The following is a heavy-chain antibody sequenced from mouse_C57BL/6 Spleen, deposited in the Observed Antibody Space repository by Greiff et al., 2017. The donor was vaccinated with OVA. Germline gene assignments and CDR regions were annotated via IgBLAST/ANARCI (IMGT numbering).Heavy chain of an antibody. CDR2: INYDGSST. D-gene: IGHD1-1*01. Sequence: EVKLVQSEGGLVQPGSSMKLSCTASGFTFSDYYMAWVRQVPEKGLEWVANINYDGSSTYYLDSLKSRFIISRDNAKNILYLQMSSLKSEDTATYYCARGGDYGSSWFAYWGQGTLVTVSA. V-gene: IGHV5-16*01. J-gene: IGHJ3*01. CDR3: ARGGDYGSSWFAY. CDR1: GFTFSDYY.